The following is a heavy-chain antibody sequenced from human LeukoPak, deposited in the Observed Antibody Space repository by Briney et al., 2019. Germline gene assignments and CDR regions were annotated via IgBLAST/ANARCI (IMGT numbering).Heavy chain of an antibody. CDR3: ARRKANSDGEFDY. J-gene: IGHJ4*02. V-gene: IGHV3-7*01. D-gene: IGHD3-10*01. CDR2: IKQDGSET. CDR1: RFTLSNYW. Sequence: GGSLRLSCAASRFTLSNYWMSWDRQAPGKGLEWVANIKQDGSETYYVDSVKGRFTISRDNVKNSLYLQMNSLRAGDTAVYYCARRKANSDGEFDYWGQGTLVTVSS.